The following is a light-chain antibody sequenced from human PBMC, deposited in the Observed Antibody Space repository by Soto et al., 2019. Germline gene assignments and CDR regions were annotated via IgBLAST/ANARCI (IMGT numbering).Light chain of an antibody. CDR3: QQRSKWPLSVT. J-gene: IGKJ5*01. CDR1: HSMSNSN. V-gene: IGKV3-11*01. CDR2: GAS. Sequence: VLTLAPGTLSLSPGDRAILSCRASHSMSNSNLAWYQHKPGQAPRLLIYGASNRATGIPARFSGSGSGTDFTLTISNLEPEDFALYYCQQRSKWPLSVTFGQGTRLEI.